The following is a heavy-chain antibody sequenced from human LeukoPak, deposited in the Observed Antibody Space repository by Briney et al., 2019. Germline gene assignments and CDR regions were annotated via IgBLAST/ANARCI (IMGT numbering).Heavy chain of an antibody. CDR2: ISASGGST. Sequence: GGSLRLSCAASGFTFTNSAMGWVRQAPGKGLEWVSSISASGGSTYYADSVKGRFTISRDNSKNTLYLQMNSLRAEDTAVYYCAKGYGSGSLHFDYWGQGTLVTVSS. J-gene: IGHJ4*02. D-gene: IGHD3-10*01. V-gene: IGHV3-23*01. CDR3: AKGYGSGSLHFDY. CDR1: GFTFTNSA.